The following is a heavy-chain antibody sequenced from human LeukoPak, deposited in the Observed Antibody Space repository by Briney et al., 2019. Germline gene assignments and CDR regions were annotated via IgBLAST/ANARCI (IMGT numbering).Heavy chain of an antibody. CDR3: ARGRLVLYYGMDV. CDR1: GGSFSGYY. Sequence: SETLSLTCAVHGGSFSGYYWSWIRQPPGKGLEWIGEINHSGSTNYNPSLKSRVTISVDTSKNQFSPKLSSVTAADTAVYYCARGRLVLYYGMDVWGQGTTVTVSS. D-gene: IGHD2-15*01. V-gene: IGHV4-34*01. CDR2: INHSGST. J-gene: IGHJ6*02.